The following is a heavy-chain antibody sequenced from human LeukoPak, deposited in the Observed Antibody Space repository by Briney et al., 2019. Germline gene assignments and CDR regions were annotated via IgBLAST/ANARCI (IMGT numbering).Heavy chain of an antibody. J-gene: IGHJ4*02. CDR1: GFTFSSYS. CDR3: ATPNYYDSSGYLYYFDY. D-gene: IGHD3-22*01. CDR2: ISSNGGGK. V-gene: IGHV3-23*01. Sequence: GGSLRLSCEASGFTFSSYSMSWVRQAPGKGLEWVSGISSNGGGKYYADSVKGRFTISRDNSKNTLFLQMNSLRAEDTAVYYCATPNYYDSSGYLYYFDYWGQGTLVTVSS.